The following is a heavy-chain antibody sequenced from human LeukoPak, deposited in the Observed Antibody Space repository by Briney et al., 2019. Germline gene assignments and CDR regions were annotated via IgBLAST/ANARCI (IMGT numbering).Heavy chain of an antibody. J-gene: IGHJ3*02. CDR1: GSIFTSHW. D-gene: IGHD3-22*01. CDR3: ARRYYYDTSGYYLAHDAFDI. V-gene: IGHV5-51*01. Sequence: GASLQISCKCSGSIFTSHWIGWVRQLPGKGLEWMGISYPGDSETRYSPSFQGQVTISADKSISTAYLQWSSLKASDTAMYYCARRYYYDTSGYYLAHDAFDIWGQGTMVTVSS. CDR2: SYPGDSET.